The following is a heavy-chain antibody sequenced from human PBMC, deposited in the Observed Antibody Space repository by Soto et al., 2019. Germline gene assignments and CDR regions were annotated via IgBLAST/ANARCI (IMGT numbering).Heavy chain of an antibody. J-gene: IGHJ6*01. CDR3: AMAYTNLHPYRLDV. CDR1: GGSISSYY. Sequence: PSETLSLTCTVSGGSISSYYWSWIRQPPGKGLEWIGYIYYSGSTNYNPSLKSRVTISVDTSKNQFSLKLSSVTAADTAVYYCAMAYTNLHPYRLDVWGQGTKVTVSS. V-gene: IGHV4-59*01. D-gene: IGHD3-16*01. CDR2: IYYSGST.